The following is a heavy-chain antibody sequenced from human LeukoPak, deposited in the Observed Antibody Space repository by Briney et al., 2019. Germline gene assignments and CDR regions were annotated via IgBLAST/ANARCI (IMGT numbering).Heavy chain of an antibody. J-gene: IGHJ4*02. D-gene: IGHD1-26*01. Sequence: SGGSLGLSCAASGFTFDDYGMSWVRQAPGKGLEWVSGINWNGGSTGYADSVKGRFTISRDNAKNSLYLQMNSLRAEDTALYYCARGSFSGSYCDYWGQGTLVTVSS. CDR2: INWNGGST. CDR3: ARGSFSGSYCDY. V-gene: IGHV3-20*04. CDR1: GFTFDDYG.